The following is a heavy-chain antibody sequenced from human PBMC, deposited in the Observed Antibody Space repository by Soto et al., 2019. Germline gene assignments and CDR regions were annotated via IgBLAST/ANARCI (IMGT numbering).Heavy chain of an antibody. D-gene: IGHD4-17*01. CDR3: ATLRPFDN. V-gene: IGHV4-34*01. CDR1: GGSLSGYY. J-gene: IGHJ4*02. CDR2: INHRRST. Sequence: SETLSLTCGVYGGSLSGYYWSWLRQPPGKGLEWIGEINHRRSTNYNPSLKSRVTISVDTSKNQFSLKLSSVTAADTAVYYCATLRPFDNWSQGTLVTVSS.